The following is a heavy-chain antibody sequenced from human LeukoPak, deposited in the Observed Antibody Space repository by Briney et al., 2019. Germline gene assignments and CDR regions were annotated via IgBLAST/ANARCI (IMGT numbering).Heavy chain of an antibody. Sequence: GGSLRPSCAASGFTFSSYSMNWVRQAPGKGLEWVSSIRSSSSYIYYADSVKGRFTISRDNAKNSLYLQMNSLRAEDTAVYYCARGNTAMVPWQYYYYMDVWGKGTTVTVSS. CDR3: ARGNTAMVPWQYYYYMDV. D-gene: IGHD5-18*01. J-gene: IGHJ6*03. CDR1: GFTFSSYS. CDR2: IRSSSSYI. V-gene: IGHV3-21*01.